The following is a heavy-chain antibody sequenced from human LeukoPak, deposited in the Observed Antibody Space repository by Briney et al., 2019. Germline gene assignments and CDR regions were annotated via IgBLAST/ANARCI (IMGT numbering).Heavy chain of an antibody. Sequence: SETLSLTCTVSGVSINIGGCYWTWLRQPPGKGLQWIGKIYYYGGTTQYNPSLESRLTMSLDTSKNQFSLKLSSVTAADTAVYYCARSQWLAYNAFDIWGQGTMVTVSS. D-gene: IGHD6-19*01. J-gene: IGHJ3*02. CDR1: GVSINIGGCY. CDR3: ARSQWLAYNAFDI. CDR2: IYYYGGTT. V-gene: IGHV4-61*08.